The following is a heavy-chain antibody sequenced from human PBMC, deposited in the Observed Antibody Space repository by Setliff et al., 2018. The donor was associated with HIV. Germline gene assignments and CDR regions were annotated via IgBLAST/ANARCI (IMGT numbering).Heavy chain of an antibody. CDR2: INHDGSEK. D-gene: IGHD6-13*01. CDR3: ARGLSAAGTASLDY. J-gene: IGHJ4*02. V-gene: IGHV3-7*01. Sequence: GSLRLSCAVSGFTFHTYFMSWVRQAPGKGLEWVANINHDGSEKNYVDSVTGRFTISRDTSRNTVYLQMNSLRGADTAVYYCARGLSAAGTASLDYWGQGTLVTVSS. CDR1: GFTFHTYF.